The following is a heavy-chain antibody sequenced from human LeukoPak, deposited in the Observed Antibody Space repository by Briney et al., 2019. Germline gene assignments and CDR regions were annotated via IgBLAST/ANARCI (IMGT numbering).Heavy chain of an antibody. J-gene: IGHJ3*02. CDR1: GFTFSSYG. Sequence: GGSLRLSCAASGFTFSSYGMHWVRQAPGKGLEWVAVIRYDGSNKYYADSVKGRFTISRDNSKNTLYLQMNSLRAEDTAVYYCASGDVYSSGLDAFDIWGQGTMVTVSS. V-gene: IGHV3-33*01. D-gene: IGHD6-19*01. CDR3: ASGDVYSSGLDAFDI. CDR2: IRYDGSNK.